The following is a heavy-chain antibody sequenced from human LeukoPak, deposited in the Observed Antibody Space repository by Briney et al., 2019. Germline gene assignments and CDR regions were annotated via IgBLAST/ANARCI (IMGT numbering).Heavy chain of an antibody. J-gene: IGHJ5*02. CDR1: GGTFSSYA. Sequence: SVKVSCKASGGTFSSYAISWVRQAPGQGLEWMGRIIPILGTANYAQKFQGRVTITTDESTSTAYMELSSLRSEDTAVYYCARDYLTMGNWFDPWGQGTLVTVSS. D-gene: IGHD3-10*01. V-gene: IGHV1-69*11. CDR2: IIPILGTA. CDR3: ARDYLTMGNWFDP.